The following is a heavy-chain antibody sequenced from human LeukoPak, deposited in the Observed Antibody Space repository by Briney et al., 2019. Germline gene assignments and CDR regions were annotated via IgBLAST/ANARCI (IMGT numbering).Heavy chain of an antibody. J-gene: IGHJ6*02. V-gene: IGHV1-24*01. CDR1: GYTLNELS. D-gene: IGHD6-13*01. Sequence: GASVKVSCKVSGYTLNELSMHWVRQAPGKGLAWMGGFDPEDGETIYAQKFKGRVTMTEDTSTDTAYMELSSLRSEDTAVYYCATVGGIAAAGTFYYYGMDVWGQGTTVTVSS. CDR2: FDPEDGET. CDR3: ATVGGIAAAGTFYYYGMDV.